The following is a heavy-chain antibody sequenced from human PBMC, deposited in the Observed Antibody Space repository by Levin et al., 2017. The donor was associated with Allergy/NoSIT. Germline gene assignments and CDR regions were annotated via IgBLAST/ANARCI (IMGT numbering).Heavy chain of an antibody. CDR3: ARHYKRRSSSSAYYFDY. CDR1: GYSFTSYW. J-gene: IGHJ4*02. CDR2: IYPGDSDT. D-gene: IGHD6-6*01. V-gene: IGHV5-51*01. Sequence: RGESLKISCKGSGYSFTSYWIGWVRQMPGKGLEWMGIIYPGDSDTRYSPSFQGQVTISADKSISTAYLQWSSLKASDTAMYYCARHYKRRSSSSAYYFDYWGQGTLVTVSS.